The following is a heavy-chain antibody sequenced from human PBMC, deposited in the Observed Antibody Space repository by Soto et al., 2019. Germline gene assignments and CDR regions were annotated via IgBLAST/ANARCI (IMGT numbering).Heavy chain of an antibody. D-gene: IGHD3-3*01. J-gene: IGHJ5*02. CDR2: IFYSGST. Sequence: QVQLQESGPGLVKPSQTLSLTCTVSGGSISSGDYYWSWIRQPPGKGLEWIGYIFYSGSTYYNPSLKSRVTISVDTSKNQFSLKQTSVTAADTAVYYCARGRFLEWLLSGWFDPWGQGTLVTVSS. CDR3: ARGRFLEWLLSGWFDP. CDR1: GGSISSGDYY. V-gene: IGHV4-30-4*01.